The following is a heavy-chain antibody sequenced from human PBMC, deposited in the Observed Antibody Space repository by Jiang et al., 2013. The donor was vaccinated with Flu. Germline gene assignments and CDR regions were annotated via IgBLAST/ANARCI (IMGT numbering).Heavy chain of an antibody. CDR1: GFTVSSNY. D-gene: IGHD4-17*01. CDR2: IYSGGST. V-gene: IGHV3-53*01. Sequence: QLLESGGGVVQPGRSLRLSCAASGFTVSSNYMSWVRQAPGKGLEWVSVIYSGGSTYYADSVKGRFTISRDNSKNTLYLQMNSLRAEDTAVYYCAGSDYGDFRDYWGQGTLVTVSS. CDR3: AGSDYGDFRDY. J-gene: IGHJ4*02.